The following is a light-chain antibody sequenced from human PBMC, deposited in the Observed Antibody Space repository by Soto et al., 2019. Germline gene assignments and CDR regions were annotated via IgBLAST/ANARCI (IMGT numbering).Light chain of an antibody. CDR2: DAS. J-gene: IGKJ5*01. V-gene: IGKV3-11*01. CDR1: QSVSDC. Sequence: EIVLTQSPATLSLSPGQRTTLSWRASQSVSDCLAWYQQKTGQAPRLLIYDASNRATGIPARFNGSGSGTDFILTISNLEPEDFAVNYCHQRNHSPPITCGQGTRLEIK. CDR3: HQRNHSPPIT.